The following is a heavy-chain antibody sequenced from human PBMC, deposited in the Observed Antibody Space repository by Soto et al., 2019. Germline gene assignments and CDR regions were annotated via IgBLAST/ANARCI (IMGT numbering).Heavy chain of an antibody. J-gene: IGHJ4*02. Sequence: EVQLLESGGGLVQPGGSLRLSCAASGFTFSSYAMSWVRQAPGKGLEWVSAISGSGGSTYYADSVKGRFTISRDNSKHTLYLQMNSLRAEDTAVYYCAKVPELQGEFDYWGQGTLVTVSS. CDR3: AKVPELQGEFDY. V-gene: IGHV3-23*01. CDR2: ISGSGGST. D-gene: IGHD1-7*01. CDR1: GFTFSSYA.